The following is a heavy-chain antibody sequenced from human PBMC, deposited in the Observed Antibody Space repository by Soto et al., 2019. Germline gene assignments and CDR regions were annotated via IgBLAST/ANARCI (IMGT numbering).Heavy chain of an antibody. CDR2: INPSGGST. J-gene: IGHJ5*02. D-gene: IGHD3-10*01. V-gene: IGHV1-46*01. Sequence: QVQLVQSGAEVKKPGASVKVSCKASGYTFTSYYMHWVRQAPGQGLEWMGIINPSGGSTSYAQKFQGRVTMTRDTSTSTVYMELSSLRSEDTAVYYCARLELLWFGELSSGWFDPWGQGTLVSVSS. CDR1: GYTFTSYY. CDR3: ARLELLWFGELSSGWFDP.